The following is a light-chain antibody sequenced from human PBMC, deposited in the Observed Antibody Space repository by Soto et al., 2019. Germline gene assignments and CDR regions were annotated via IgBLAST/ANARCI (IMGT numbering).Light chain of an antibody. CDR3: KQYDQYPGT. CDR2: DAS. V-gene: IGKV1-5*01. J-gene: IGKJ1*01. CDR1: QSLSSW. Sequence: DIQMTQSPSTLSASVGDSVTITCRASQSLSSWLAWYQQKPGKAPKLVIYDASGLQRGVPSRFSGSGSGKEFTLTISGLQPEDLATYYCKQYDQYPGTFGQGTMVEIK.